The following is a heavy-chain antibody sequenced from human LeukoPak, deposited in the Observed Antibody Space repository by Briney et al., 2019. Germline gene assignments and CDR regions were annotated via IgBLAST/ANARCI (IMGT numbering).Heavy chain of an antibody. V-gene: IGHV3-53*01. CDR2: LYSGGTT. D-gene: IGHD3-10*01. CDR1: GFDVSANY. CDR3: ARVGDHYHWYLDL. Sequence: SGGSLTLSCEGSGFDVSANYMNWVRQAPGKGLEWVSILYSGGTTYYADSVKGRFTVSRESSKNTLLLHMTSLRAEDTAVYYCARVGDHYHWYLDLWGRGTLVTAPS. J-gene: IGHJ2*01.